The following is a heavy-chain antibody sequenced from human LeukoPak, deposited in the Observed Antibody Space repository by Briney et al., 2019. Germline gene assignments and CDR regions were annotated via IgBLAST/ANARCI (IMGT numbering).Heavy chain of an antibody. J-gene: IGHJ4*02. CDR3: TKGRYSGSLERGFDY. CDR2: ISYDGSNK. CDR1: GFTFSSYG. V-gene: IGHV3-30*18. D-gene: IGHD1-26*01. Sequence: GRSLRLSCAASGFTFSSYGMHWVRQAPGKGLEWVAVISYDGSNKYYADSVKGRFTISRDNSKNTLYLQMNSLRAEDTAVYYCTKGRYSGSLERGFDYWGQGTLVTVSS.